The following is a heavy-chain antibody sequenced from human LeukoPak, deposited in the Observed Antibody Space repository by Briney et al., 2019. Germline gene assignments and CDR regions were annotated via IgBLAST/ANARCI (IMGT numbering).Heavy chain of an antibody. CDR3: AKESLVVIESYFDN. CDR1: GFTFSSYA. V-gene: IGHV3-23*01. D-gene: IGHD3-22*01. CDR2: ITGSGETK. Sequence: GGSLRLSCAASGFTFSSYAMSWVRQAPGKGLEWVSAITGSGETKYYADSVKGRFTMPRDNSKNTLYLQMNSLRDEDTAEYFCAKESLVVIESYFDNWGQGTLVTVSS. J-gene: IGHJ4*02.